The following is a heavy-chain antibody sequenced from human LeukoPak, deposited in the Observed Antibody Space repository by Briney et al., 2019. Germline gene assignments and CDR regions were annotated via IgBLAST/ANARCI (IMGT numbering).Heavy chain of an antibody. CDR1: GYTFSGYY. CDR3: ARDPSAGTTYNYFDY. CDR2: INPNSGGT. J-gene: IGHJ4*02. V-gene: IGHV1-2*02. Sequence: ASVKVSCKASGYTFSGYYIHWVRQAPGQGLEWMGWINPNSGGTNSAQKFQGRVTMTRDTSISTAYMELSRLRSDDTAVYYCARDPSAGTTYNYFDYWGQGTLVTVSS. D-gene: IGHD1-1*01.